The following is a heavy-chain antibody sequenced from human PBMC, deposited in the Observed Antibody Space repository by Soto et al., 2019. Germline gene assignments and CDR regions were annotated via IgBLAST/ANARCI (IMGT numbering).Heavy chain of an antibody. CDR1: GGSISSGGYY. Sequence: SETLSLTCTVSGGSISSGGYYWSWIRQHPGKGLEWIGYIYYSGSTYYNPSLKSRVTISVDKSKNQFSLKLSSVTAADTAVYYCARDHHDEPAAGGTDYYYYGMDVWGQGTTVTVSS. D-gene: IGHD6-13*01. V-gene: IGHV4-31*03. CDR2: IYYSGST. J-gene: IGHJ6*02. CDR3: ARDHHDEPAAGGTDYYYYGMDV.